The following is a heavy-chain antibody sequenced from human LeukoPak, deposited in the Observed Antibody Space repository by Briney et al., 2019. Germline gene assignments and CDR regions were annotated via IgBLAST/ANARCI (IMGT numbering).Heavy chain of an antibody. J-gene: IGHJ3*02. CDR1: GGSFSGYY. D-gene: IGHD1-1*01. CDR2: INHSGST. CDR3: ARVGTGTDAFDI. V-gene: IGHV4-34*01. Sequence: SETLSLTCAVYGGSFSGYYWSWIRQPPGKGLEWIGEINHSGSTNYNPSLKSRVTISVDTSKSQFSLKLSSVTAADTAVYYCARVGTGTDAFDIWGQGTMVTVSS.